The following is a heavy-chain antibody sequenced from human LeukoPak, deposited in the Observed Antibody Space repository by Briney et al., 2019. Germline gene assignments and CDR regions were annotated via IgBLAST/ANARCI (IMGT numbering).Heavy chain of an antibody. J-gene: IGHJ6*02. V-gene: IGHV3-66*01. D-gene: IGHD3-10*01. CDR2: IYSGGST. Sequence: GGSLRLSCSASGFTASSNSISWVRQAPGKGLEWVSVIYSGGSTYYADSVKGRFTISRDNSKNTLYLQMNSLRAADTAVYYCARDSAYYGMDVWGQGTTVTVSS. CDR1: GFTASSNS. CDR3: ARDSAYYGMDV.